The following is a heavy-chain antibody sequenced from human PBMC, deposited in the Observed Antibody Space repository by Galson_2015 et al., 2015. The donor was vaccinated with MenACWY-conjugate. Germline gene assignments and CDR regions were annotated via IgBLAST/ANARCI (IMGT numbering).Heavy chain of an antibody. Sequence: SVKVSCKASGYTFSNYGISWVRQAPGQGLEWLGWIGVYNGHTNYARMFQGRVAMTTDTSTRTAYMELMSLGSEDTAVYYCARDRSSDLMSVGWFDPWGQGTLVTVSS. V-gene: IGHV1-18*01. CDR1: GYTFSNYG. D-gene: IGHD6-19*01. J-gene: IGHJ5*02. CDR2: IGVYNGHT. CDR3: ARDRSSDLMSVGWFDP.